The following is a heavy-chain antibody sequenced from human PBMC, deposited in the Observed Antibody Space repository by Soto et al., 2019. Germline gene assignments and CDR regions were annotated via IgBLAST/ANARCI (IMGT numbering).Heavy chain of an antibody. CDR1: GDSITSSGYY. D-gene: IGHD6-19*01. Sequence: SDTLSLTCTVSGDSITSSGYYWGWIRQPPGKGLEWIGSMYYSGSTYYNPSLKSRVTISVGTSKNQFSLKLTSVTAADTDVYYCARLAVVYDYWGQGTLVTVSS. V-gene: IGHV4-39*01. CDR2: MYYSGST. CDR3: ARLAVVYDY. J-gene: IGHJ4*02.